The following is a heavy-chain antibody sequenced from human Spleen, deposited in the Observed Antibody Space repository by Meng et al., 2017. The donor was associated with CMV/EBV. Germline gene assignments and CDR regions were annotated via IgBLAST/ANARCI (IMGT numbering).Heavy chain of an antibody. CDR1: GFTFSDHY. CDR3: TRMPLEWLSYYFDY. D-gene: IGHD3-3*01. V-gene: IGHV3-72*01. Sequence: GGSLRLSCAASGFTFSDHYMDWIRQAPGKGLEWVGRSRTKANGYTTEYAASVKGRFSISRADSKNSLYLQMNSLKTEDTAVYYCTRMPLEWLSYYFDYWGQGTLVTVSS. CDR2: SRTKANGYTT. J-gene: IGHJ4*02.